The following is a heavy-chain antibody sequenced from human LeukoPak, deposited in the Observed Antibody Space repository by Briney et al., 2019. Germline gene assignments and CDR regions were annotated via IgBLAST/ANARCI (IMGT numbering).Heavy chain of an antibody. D-gene: IGHD3-9*01. CDR2: ISYDGSNK. Sequence: GGSLRLSCAASGFTFSSYGMHWVRQAPGKGLEWVAVISYDGSNKYYADSVKGRFTISRDNAKNTLYLQMNSLRAEDTAVYYCAGMGLTHLNWFDPWGQGTLVTVSS. V-gene: IGHV3-30*03. CDR3: AGMGLTHLNWFDP. J-gene: IGHJ5*02. CDR1: GFTFSSYG.